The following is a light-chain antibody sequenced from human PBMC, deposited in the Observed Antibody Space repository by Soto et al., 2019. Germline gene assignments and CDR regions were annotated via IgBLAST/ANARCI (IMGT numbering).Light chain of an antibody. J-gene: IGKJ4*01. Sequence: EIVLTQSPATLSLSPGERAALSCRASQSFSSYLAWYQQKPGQAPRLLIYDASNRATGIPARFSGSGSGTDFTITISSLEPEDFAVYYCQQRSNWPSTFGGGTKVEIK. CDR3: QQRSNWPST. CDR2: DAS. CDR1: QSFSSY. V-gene: IGKV3-11*01.